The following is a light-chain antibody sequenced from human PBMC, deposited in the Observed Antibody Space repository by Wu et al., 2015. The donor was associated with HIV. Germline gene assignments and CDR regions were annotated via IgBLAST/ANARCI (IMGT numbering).Light chain of an antibody. Sequence: EIVLTQSPATLSLSPGERATLSCGASQSVSSSYLAWYQQKPGLAPRLLIYDASSRATGIPDRFSGGGSGTDFTLTISRLEPEDFAVYYCQQYGSSPPYTFGQGTKAGDQT. CDR1: QSVSSSY. CDR2: DAS. J-gene: IGKJ2*01. CDR3: QQYGSSPPYT. V-gene: IGKV3D-20*01.